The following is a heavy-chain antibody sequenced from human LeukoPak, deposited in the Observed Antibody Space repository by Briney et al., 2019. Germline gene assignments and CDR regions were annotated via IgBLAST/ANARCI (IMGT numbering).Heavy chain of an antibody. CDR2: IYPGDSDT. D-gene: IGHD2-15*01. CDR1: GYSFTTYW. Sequence: PGEPLKISCKCSGYSFTTYWIGWVRQMPGKGLEWMGIIYPGDSDTRYIPSIQGQVTISADKSISTAYLQWSSLKASDTAMYYCARARYCSGGSCYAEYWGQGTLVTVPS. CDR3: ARARYCSGGSCYAEY. V-gene: IGHV5-51*01. J-gene: IGHJ4*02.